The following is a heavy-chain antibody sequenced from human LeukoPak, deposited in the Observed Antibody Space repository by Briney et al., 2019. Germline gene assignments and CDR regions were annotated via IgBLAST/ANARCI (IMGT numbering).Heavy chain of an antibody. V-gene: IGHV4-4*07. CDR2: IYTSGST. D-gene: IGHD3-10*01. CDR3: ARAGFGYYYGSGVNGYYYYMDV. J-gene: IGHJ6*03. Sequence: SETLSLTCTVSGGSISSYYWSWIRQPAGKGLEWIGRIYTSGSTNYNPSLKSRVTMSVDTSKNQFSLKLSSVTAADTAVYYCARAGFGYYYGSGVNGYYYYMDVWGKGTTVTVSS. CDR1: GGSISSYY.